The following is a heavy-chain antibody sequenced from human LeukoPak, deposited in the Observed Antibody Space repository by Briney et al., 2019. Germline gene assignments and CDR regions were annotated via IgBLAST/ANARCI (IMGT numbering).Heavy chain of an antibody. J-gene: IGHJ5*02. CDR1: GDSISSGDYY. Sequence: SQTLSLTCTVSGDSISSGDYYWSWIRQPAGKGLEWIGRISSSGSTNYNPSLKSRVTISVDTSKNQFSLRLSSVTAADTAIYYCARKLYVVREVTFLNWFDPWGQGTLVTVSS. D-gene: IGHD3-10*01. CDR3: ARKLYVVREVTFLNWFDP. CDR2: ISSSGST. V-gene: IGHV4-61*02.